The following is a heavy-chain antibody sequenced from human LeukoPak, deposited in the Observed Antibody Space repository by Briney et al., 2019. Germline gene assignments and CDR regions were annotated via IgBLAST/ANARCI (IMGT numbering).Heavy chain of an antibody. Sequence: SETLSLTCAVYGGSFSHYYWSWIRQSPRMGLEWIAEINDSGTTNYNPSLMSRVTISLDKSKNQFSLKLSSATAADTAVYYCARRWNYGRNYYIDFWGKGDTVSVSS. CDR1: GGSFSHYY. CDR2: INDSGTT. D-gene: IGHD1-7*01. J-gene: IGHJ6*03. CDR3: ARRWNYGRNYYIDF. V-gene: IGHV4-34*01.